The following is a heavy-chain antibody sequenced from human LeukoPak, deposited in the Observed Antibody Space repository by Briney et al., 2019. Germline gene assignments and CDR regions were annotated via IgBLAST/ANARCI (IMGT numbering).Heavy chain of an antibody. V-gene: IGHV3-48*03. Sequence: GGSLRLSCAASGFTFSSYEMNWVRQAPGKGLEWVSYISSSGSTIYYADSVKGRFTISTDNAKNSLYLQMNSLRAEDTAVYYCARKGGYTYGLVNWFDPWGQGTLVTVSS. J-gene: IGHJ5*02. CDR3: ARKGGYTYGLVNWFDP. CDR1: GFTFSSYE. D-gene: IGHD5-18*01. CDR2: ISSSGSTI.